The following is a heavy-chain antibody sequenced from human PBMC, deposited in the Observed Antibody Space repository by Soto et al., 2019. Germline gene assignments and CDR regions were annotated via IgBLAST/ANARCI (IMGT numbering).Heavy chain of an antibody. J-gene: IGHJ4*02. CDR1: GGSISSYY. V-gene: IGHV4-59*08. CDR3: ASTYYDILTGYYIDY. CDR2: IYYSGST. D-gene: IGHD3-9*01. Sequence: PSETLSLTCTVSGGSISSYYWSWIRQPPGKGLKWIRYIYYSGSTNYNPSLKSRVTKSVDTSKNQFSLKLTSVTAADMAVYYCASTYYDILTGYYIDYWGQGTLVTVSS.